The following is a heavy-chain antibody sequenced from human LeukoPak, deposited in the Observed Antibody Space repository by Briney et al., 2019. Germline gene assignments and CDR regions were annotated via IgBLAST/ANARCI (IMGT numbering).Heavy chain of an antibody. J-gene: IGHJ5*02. CDR2: INHSGST. D-gene: IGHD3-10*01. CDR1: GGSFSGYY. V-gene: IGHV4-34*01. CDR3: ARGSLVRWNRARNWFDP. Sequence: SETLSLTCAVYGGSFSGYYWSWIRQPPGKGLEWIGEINHSGSTNYNPSLKSRVTISVDTFKNQFSLKLSSVTAADTAVYYCARGSLVRWNRARNWFDPWGQGTLVTVSS.